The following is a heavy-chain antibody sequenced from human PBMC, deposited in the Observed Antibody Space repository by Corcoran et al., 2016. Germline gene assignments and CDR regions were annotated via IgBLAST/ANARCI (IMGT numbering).Heavy chain of an antibody. Sequence: QVQLVQSGAEVKKPGASVKVSCKASGYTFTGYYMHWVRQAPGQGLEWMGWINPNSGGTNDAQKFQGRVTMTRDTSISTAYMEWSRLISDDTAVYYGAGAGTIRERGGSWSYPNYWGQGTLVTVSS. J-gene: IGHJ4*02. CDR3: AGAGTIRERGGSWSYPNY. D-gene: IGHD3-10*01. CDR2: INPNSGGT. V-gene: IGHV1-2*02. CDR1: GYTFTGYY.